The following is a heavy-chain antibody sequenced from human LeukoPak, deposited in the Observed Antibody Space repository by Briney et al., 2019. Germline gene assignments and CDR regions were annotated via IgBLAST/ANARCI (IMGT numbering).Heavy chain of an antibody. D-gene: IGHD3-10*01. CDR3: ATDRGYYGSTSGDP. CDR1: GYSLTELY. J-gene: IGHJ2*01. V-gene: IGHV1-24*01. CDR2: FDPEAGET. Sequence: ASVKVSCKVSGYSLTELYIFWVRQAPGKSLEWLGGFDPEAGETIYAQKFQGRVTMTEDTSTDTSYMELSSLRSEDTAVYYCATDRGYYGSTSGDPWGRGTLVIVSS.